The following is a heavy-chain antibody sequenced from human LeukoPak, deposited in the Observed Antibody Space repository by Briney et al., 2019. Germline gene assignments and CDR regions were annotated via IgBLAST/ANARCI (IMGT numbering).Heavy chain of an antibody. CDR3: ARTPFLRRDYMDV. CDR1: GYTFTSNY. CDR2: ISPSGGST. Sequence: ASVKVSCKAFGYTFTSNYMHWVRQAPGQGPEWMGVISPSGGSTTYAQKFQGRVTLTRDMSTSTDYLELSSLRSEDTAVYYCARTPFLRRDYMDVWGKGTTVTVSS. J-gene: IGHJ6*03. V-gene: IGHV1-46*01. D-gene: IGHD5/OR15-5a*01.